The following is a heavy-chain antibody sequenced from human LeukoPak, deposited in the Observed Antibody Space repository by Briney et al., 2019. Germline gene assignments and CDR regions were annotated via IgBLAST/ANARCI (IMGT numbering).Heavy chain of an antibody. D-gene: IGHD4-11*01. CDR1: GYTFTGYY. J-gene: IGHJ4*02. Sequence: ASVKVSCKASGYTFTGYYMHWIRQAPGQGLEWMGWIDPNSGGTNFAQKFQGRVTMTRDTSITTAYMELSRLRSDDTAMYYCVRDRVGLQHINWGQGTLVTVSS. V-gene: IGHV1-2*02. CDR2: IDPNSGGT. CDR3: VRDRVGLQHIN.